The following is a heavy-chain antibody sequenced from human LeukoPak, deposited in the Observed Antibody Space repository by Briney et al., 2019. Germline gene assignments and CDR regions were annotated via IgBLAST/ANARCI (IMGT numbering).Heavy chain of an antibody. Sequence: PSETLSLTCTVSGGSISSSSYYWGWIRQPPGKGLEWIGEINHSGSTNYNPSLKSRVTISVDTSKNQFSLKLSSVTAADTAVYYCARRVWGLVVPAAIGSTFDSWGQGTLVTVSS. D-gene: IGHD2-2*01. J-gene: IGHJ4*02. CDR3: ARRVWGLVVPAAIGSTFDS. V-gene: IGHV4-39*07. CDR2: INHSGST. CDR1: GGSISSSSYY.